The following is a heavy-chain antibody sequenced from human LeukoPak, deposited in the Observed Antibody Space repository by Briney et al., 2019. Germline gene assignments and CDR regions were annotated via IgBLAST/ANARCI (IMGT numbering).Heavy chain of an antibody. Sequence: PGGSLRLSCAASGFTFSSYGMHWVRQAPGKGLEWVAFIRYDGSNKYYADSVKGRFTISRDNSKNTLYLQMNSLRAEDTAVYYCAKGDSSSWYGSRTNWFDPWGQGTLVTVSS. CDR2: IRYDGSNK. CDR3: AKGDSSSWYGSRTNWFDP. V-gene: IGHV3-30*02. D-gene: IGHD6-13*01. J-gene: IGHJ5*02. CDR1: GFTFSSYG.